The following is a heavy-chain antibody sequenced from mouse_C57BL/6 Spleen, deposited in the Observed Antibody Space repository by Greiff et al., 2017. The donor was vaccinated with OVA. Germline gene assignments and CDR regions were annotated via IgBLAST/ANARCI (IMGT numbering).Heavy chain of an antibody. CDR1: GYTFTDYY. V-gene: IGHV1-76*01. CDR3: ARRGGLLPYCDY. D-gene: IGHD2-3*01. CDR2: IYPGSGNT. J-gene: IGHJ2*01. Sequence: QVQLQQSGAELVRPGASVKLSCKASGYTFTDYYINWVKQRPGQGLEWIARIYPGSGNTYYNEKFKGKATLTAEKSSSTAYMQLSSLTSEDSAVYFCARRGGLLPYCDYWGQCTTLTVSS.